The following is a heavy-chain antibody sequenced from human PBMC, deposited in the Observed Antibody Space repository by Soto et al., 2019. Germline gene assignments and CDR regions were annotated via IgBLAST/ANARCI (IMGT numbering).Heavy chain of an antibody. D-gene: IGHD1-26*01. CDR2: FDPEDGET. CDR1: GYTLTELS. V-gene: IGHV1-24*01. Sequence: ASVKVSCKVSGYTLTELSMHWVRQAPGKGLEWMGGFDPEDGETIYAQKFQGRVTMTEDTSTDTAYMELSSLRSEDTAVYYCATGLYSGSYYYYYGMDVWGQGTTVTVSS. CDR3: ATGLYSGSYYYYYGMDV. J-gene: IGHJ6*02.